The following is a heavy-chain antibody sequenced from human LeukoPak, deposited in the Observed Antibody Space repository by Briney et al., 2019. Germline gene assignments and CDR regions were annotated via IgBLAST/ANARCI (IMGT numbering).Heavy chain of an antibody. CDR2: IWYGGSNK. Sequence: GGSLRLSCAASGFIVSNNYMSWVRQAPGKGLEWVAVIWYGGSNKYYADSVKGRFTISRDNSKNTLYLQMNSLRAEDTAVYYCAKSGPTEITPFGYWGQGILVTVSS. CDR3: AKSGPTEITPFGY. V-gene: IGHV3-33*08. CDR1: GFIVSNNY. J-gene: IGHJ4*02. D-gene: IGHD3-16*01.